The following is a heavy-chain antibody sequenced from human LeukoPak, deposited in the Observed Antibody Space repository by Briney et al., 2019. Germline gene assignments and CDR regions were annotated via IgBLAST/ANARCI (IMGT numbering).Heavy chain of an antibody. J-gene: IGHJ4*02. CDR3: ARAYYYDSSGYYDY. D-gene: IGHD3-22*01. Sequence: SETLSLTCTVSGGSISSGDYYWSWIRQPPGKGLEWIGYIYYSGSTYYNPSLKSRVTISVDRSKNQFSLKLSSVTAADTAVYYCARAYYYDSSGYYDYWGQGTLVTVSS. CDR1: GGSISSGDYY. V-gene: IGHV4-30-4*08. CDR2: IYYSGST.